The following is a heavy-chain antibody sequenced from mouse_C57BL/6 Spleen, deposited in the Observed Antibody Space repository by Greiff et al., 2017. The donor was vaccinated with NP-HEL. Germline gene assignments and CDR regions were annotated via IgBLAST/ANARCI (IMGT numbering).Heavy chain of an antibody. J-gene: IGHJ4*01. CDR3: ATVYYCYSNAIDY. CDR2: IDPSDSYT. Sequence: QVQLQQPGAELVMPGASVKLSCKASGYTFTSYWMHWVKQRPGQGLEWIGEIDPSDSYTNYNQKFKGKSTLTVDKSSSTAYMQLSSLTSEDSAVSSYATVYYCYSNAIDYWGQGTSVTVSS. V-gene: IGHV1-69*01. CDR1: GYTFTSYW. D-gene: IGHD2-3*01.